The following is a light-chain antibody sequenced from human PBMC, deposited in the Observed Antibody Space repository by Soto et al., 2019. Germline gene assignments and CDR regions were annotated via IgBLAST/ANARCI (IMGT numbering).Light chain of an antibody. Sequence: EMVMTQSPATLSVSPGERVTLSCRASQPVGRNFAWYRQRPGQSPTLLIYGASTRATDIPPRFSGSGSGPNCTLTISSLQSEDFAVYYCQQYINWPYTFGQGTKLDI. CDR1: QPVGRN. CDR2: GAS. CDR3: QQYINWPYT. V-gene: IGKV3-15*01. J-gene: IGKJ2*01.